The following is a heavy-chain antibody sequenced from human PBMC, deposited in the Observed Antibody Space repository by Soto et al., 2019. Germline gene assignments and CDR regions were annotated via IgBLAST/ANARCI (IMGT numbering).Heavy chain of an antibody. CDR3: ARALHRTKGIAAAGTDWFDP. J-gene: IGHJ5*02. CDR2: INHSGST. CDR1: GGSFSGYY. Sequence: PSETLSLTCAVYGGSFSGYYWSWIRQPPGKGLEWIGEINHSGSTNYNPSLKSRVTISVDTSKNQFSLKLSSVTAADTAVYYCARALHRTKGIAAAGTDWFDPWGQGTLVTVSS. D-gene: IGHD6-13*01. V-gene: IGHV4-34*01.